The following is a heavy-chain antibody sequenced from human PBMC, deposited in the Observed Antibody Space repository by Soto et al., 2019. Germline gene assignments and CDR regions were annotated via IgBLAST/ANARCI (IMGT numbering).Heavy chain of an antibody. CDR1: GYTFTSDA. V-gene: IGHV7-4-1*01. Sequence: ASLKGYWKAAGYTFTSDALNWLRQDNGQGLEWMGWINTNTGNPTYAQGFTGRFVFSLDTSVSTAYLQICSLKAEDTAVYYCARLDPGIAAAGSRAFDIWGHGTMVTVSS. CDR3: ARLDPGIAAAGSRAFDI. J-gene: IGHJ3*02. CDR2: INTNTGNP. D-gene: IGHD6-13*01.